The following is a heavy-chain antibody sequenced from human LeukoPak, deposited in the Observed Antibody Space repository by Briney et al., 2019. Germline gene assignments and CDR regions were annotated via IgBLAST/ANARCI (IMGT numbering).Heavy chain of an antibody. V-gene: IGHV1-46*01. CDR1: GYTFTSYY. CDR2: INLSGGST. J-gene: IGHJ6*02. CDR3: ARDKADDYYGSGSFYYYYGMDV. D-gene: IGHD3-10*01. Sequence: ASVKVSCKASGYTFTSYYMHWVRQAPAQGLEWMGIINLSGGSTSYAQKFQGRVTMTRDTSISTAYMELSRLRSDDTAVYCCARDKADDYYGSGSFYYYYGMDVWGQGTTVTVSS.